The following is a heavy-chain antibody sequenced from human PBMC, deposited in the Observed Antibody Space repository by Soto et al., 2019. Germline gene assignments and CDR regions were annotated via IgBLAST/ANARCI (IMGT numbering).Heavy chain of an antibody. D-gene: IGHD3-10*02. V-gene: IGHV4-4*02. J-gene: IGHJ4*02. Sequence: QVQVQESGPGLVKPSGTLSLTCAVSGGSISNSNWWSWVRQSPGKGLEWIGEIDQSGSAKYNPSLKSRVAISLDTSNNQFLLQLSSVTAADTAVYYCARGHCPGSSCQEYWGQGTLVTVAS. CDR1: GGSISNSNW. CDR3: ARGHCPGSSCQEY. CDR2: IDQSGSA.